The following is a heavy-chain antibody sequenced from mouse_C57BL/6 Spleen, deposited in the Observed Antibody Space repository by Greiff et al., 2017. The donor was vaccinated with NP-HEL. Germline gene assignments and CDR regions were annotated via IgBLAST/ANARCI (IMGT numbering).Heavy chain of an antibody. J-gene: IGHJ3*01. CDR1: GYTFTSYW. D-gene: IGHD2-1*01. Sequence: QVQLQQPGAELVRPGSSVKLSCKASGYTFTSYWMHWVKQRPIQGLEWIGNIDPSDSETHYNQKFKDKATLTVDKSSSTAYMQLSSLTSEDSAVYYCARKGGNYLAWFAYWGQGTLVTVSA. CDR3: ARKGGNYLAWFAY. V-gene: IGHV1-52*01. CDR2: IDPSDSET.